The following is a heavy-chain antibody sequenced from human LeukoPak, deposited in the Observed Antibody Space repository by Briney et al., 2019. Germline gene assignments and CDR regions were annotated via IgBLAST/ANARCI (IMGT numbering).Heavy chain of an antibody. CDR2: IYSGGST. CDR1: GFTVSNNY. V-gene: IGHV3-53*01. CDR3: GSSPYVWGIDH. Sequence: GGSLRLSCAASGFTVSNNYMSWVRQAPGKGLEGVSIIYSGGSTYYADSVRGRFTISRDNSKNTLHLQMKSLRANDTAVYYCGSSPYVWGIDHWGQGTPVTVSS. D-gene: IGHD3-16*01. J-gene: IGHJ4*02.